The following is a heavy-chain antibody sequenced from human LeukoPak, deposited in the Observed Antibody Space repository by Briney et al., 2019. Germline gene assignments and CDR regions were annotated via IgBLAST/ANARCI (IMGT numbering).Heavy chain of an antibody. D-gene: IGHD5-18*01. CDR1: GFSFSTYA. CDR3: ARAIMGTENLDY. Sequence: GGSLRLSCAASGFSFSTYAMHWVRQAPGMGPERVAVVSHDGSTKYYTDSVRGRFTISRDNSENTFFLQLNGLRTGDTAVYYCARAIMGTENLDYWGQGTLVTVSS. CDR2: VSHDGSTK. V-gene: IGHV3-30*10. J-gene: IGHJ4*02.